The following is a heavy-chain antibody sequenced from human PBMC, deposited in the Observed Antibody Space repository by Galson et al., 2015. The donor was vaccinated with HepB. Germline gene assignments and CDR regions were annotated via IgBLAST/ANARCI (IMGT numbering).Heavy chain of an antibody. CDR1: GFSLSTSGVG. V-gene: IGHV2-5*02. CDR3: AHRGTGPPKWYYYLWSGPSPGGYFDY. J-gene: IGHJ4*02. D-gene: IGHD3-3*01. Sequence: PALVTPPQTLTLTCTFSGFSLSTSGVGVGWIRQPPGKALEWLALIYWDDDKRYSPSLKSRLTITKNHSQNQVVLTMTNVDPGDTATYYCAHRGTGPPKWYYYLWSGPSPGGYFDYWGQGTLVTVSS. CDR2: IYWDDDK.